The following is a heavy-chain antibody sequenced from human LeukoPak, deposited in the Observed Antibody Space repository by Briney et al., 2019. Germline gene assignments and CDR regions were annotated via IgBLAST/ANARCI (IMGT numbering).Heavy chain of an antibody. CDR3: ARDLGSSTTLNDY. V-gene: IGHV4-4*02. Sequence: SETLSLTCAVSGGSISSSNWWSWDRQPPGKGLEWIREIYHSGSTNYSPSLKSRVTISVDKSKNQFSLKLSSVTAADTAVYYCARDLGSSTTLNDYWGQGTLVTVSS. D-gene: IGHD2-2*01. CDR1: GGSISSSNW. J-gene: IGHJ4*02. CDR2: IYHSGST.